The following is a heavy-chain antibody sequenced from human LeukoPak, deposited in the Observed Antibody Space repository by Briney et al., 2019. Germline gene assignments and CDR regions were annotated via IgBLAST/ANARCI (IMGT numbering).Heavy chain of an antibody. CDR2: ISYDGSIK. J-gene: IGHJ6*03. CDR3: AKDSGPSSGWYYYYYMDV. V-gene: IGHV3-30*04. D-gene: IGHD6-19*01. CDR1: GFTFSSYA. Sequence: GGSLRLSCAASGFTFSSYAMHWVRQAPGKGLEWVAVISYDGSIKYYADSVKGRFTISRDNSKSTLYLQMNSLRAEDTAVYYCAKDSGPSSGWYYYYYMDVWGKGTTVTISS.